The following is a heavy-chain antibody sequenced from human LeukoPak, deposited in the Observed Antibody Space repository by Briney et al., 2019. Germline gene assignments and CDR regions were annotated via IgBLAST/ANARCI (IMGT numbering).Heavy chain of an antibody. CDR1: GYTFTSYD. J-gene: IGHJ4*02. CDR3: ARLIKGLVRGVLDY. Sequence: ASVKVSCKASGYTFTSYDINWVRQATGQGLEWMGWMNPNSGNTGYAQKFQGRVTITRNTSISTAYMELSSLRSEDTAMYYCARLIKGLVRGVLDYWGQGTLVTVSS. D-gene: IGHD3-10*01. V-gene: IGHV1-8*03. CDR2: MNPNSGNT.